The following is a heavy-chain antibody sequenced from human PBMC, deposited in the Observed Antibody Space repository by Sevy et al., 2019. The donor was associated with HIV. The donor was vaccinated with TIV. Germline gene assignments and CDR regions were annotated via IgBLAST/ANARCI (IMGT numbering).Heavy chain of an antibody. J-gene: IGHJ6*02. CDR3: ATVPQWLEENYYYYHGMDV. V-gene: IGHV1-69*13. Sequence: ASVKVSCKASGGTFSSYAISWVRQAPGQGLEWMGGIIPIFGTENYAQKFQGRVTITADESTSTAYIELRSLRSEDTAVYYCATVPQWLEENYYYYHGMDVWGQGTTVTVSS. CDR2: IIPIFGTE. CDR1: GGTFSSYA. D-gene: IGHD6-19*01.